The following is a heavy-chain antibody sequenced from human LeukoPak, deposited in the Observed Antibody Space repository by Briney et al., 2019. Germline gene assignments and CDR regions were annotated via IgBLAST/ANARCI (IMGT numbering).Heavy chain of an antibody. D-gene: IGHD6-19*01. V-gene: IGHV3-23*01. Sequence: GGSLRLSCAASGFSFSSYAMSWVRQAPGKGLEWVSSISGSGDNTYYAESVKGRLTISRDNSKNTLFLQMNSLRAEDTAVFYCAKRSGYTTGWFFDFWGQGTLVTVPS. J-gene: IGHJ4*02. CDR2: ISGSGDNT. CDR3: AKRSGYTTGWFFDF. CDR1: GFSFSSYA.